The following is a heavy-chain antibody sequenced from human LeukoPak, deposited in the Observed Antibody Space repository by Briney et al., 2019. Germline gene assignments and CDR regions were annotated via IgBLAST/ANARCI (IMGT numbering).Heavy chain of an antibody. V-gene: IGHV4-61*08. J-gene: IGHJ4*02. CDR1: GGSISSGGYY. CDR2: IYYSGST. Sequence: SETLSLTCTVSGGSISSGGYYWSWIRQPPGKGLEWIGYIYYSGSTNYNPSLKSRVTISVDTSKNQFSLKLSSVTAADTAVYYCARLAYDFWSGYYGPLNFDYWGQGTLVTVSS. D-gene: IGHD3-3*01. CDR3: ARLAYDFWSGYYGPLNFDY.